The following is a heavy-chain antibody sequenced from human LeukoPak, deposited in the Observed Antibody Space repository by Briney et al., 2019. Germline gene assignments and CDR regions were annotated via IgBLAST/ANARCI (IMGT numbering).Heavy chain of an antibody. Sequence: SETLSLTCTVPGDSMRSYYWSWLRQPPGKGLEWIGYFYASGISKYNPSLESRLSISVDTSKNQFSLKLTSVTAADTAVYHCARRRGIYTGYYFDFWGQGALVTVSS. CDR2: FYASGIS. CDR3: ARRRGIYTGYYFDF. V-gene: IGHV4-4*09. J-gene: IGHJ4*02. D-gene: IGHD2-2*02. CDR1: GDSMRSYY.